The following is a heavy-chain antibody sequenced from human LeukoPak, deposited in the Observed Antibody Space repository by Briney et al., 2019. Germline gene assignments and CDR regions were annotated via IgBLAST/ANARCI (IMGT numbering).Heavy chain of an antibody. CDR1: GGSISSSSYY. Sequence: PSETLSLTCTVSGGSISSSSYYWGWIRQPPGKGLEWIGSIYYSGSTYYNPSLKSRVTISVDTSKNQFSLKLSSVTAADTAVYYCARLSMVRGVHFFDYWGQGTLVTVSS. J-gene: IGHJ4*02. D-gene: IGHD3-10*01. V-gene: IGHV4-39*01. CDR2: IYYSGST. CDR3: ARLSMVRGVHFFDY.